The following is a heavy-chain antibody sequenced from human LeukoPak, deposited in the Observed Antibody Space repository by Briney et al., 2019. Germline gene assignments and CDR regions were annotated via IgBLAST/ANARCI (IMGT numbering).Heavy chain of an antibody. CDR1: GGSISSSSYY. Sequence: SGTLSLTCTVSGGSISSSSYYWGWIRQPPGKGLEWIGSIYYSGSTHYNPSLKSRATISVDTSKNQFSLKLSSVTAADTAVYYCAREIGSRNGYNLWGQGTLVTVSS. J-gene: IGHJ4*02. V-gene: IGHV4-39*02. CDR3: AREIGSRNGYNL. D-gene: IGHD5-24*01. CDR2: IYYSGST.